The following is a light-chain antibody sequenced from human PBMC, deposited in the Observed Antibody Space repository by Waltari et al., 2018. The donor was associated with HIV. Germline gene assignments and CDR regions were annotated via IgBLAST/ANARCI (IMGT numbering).Light chain of an antibody. J-gene: IGLJ2*01. V-gene: IGLV3-1*01. Sequence: SYELTQPPSVSMSPGQTASITCSGDELGDRYACWYQQKPGQSPLLVIYQDTKRPSGIPERFSGSNSGNTATLTISGTQAMDEADYYCQARDSSTVVFGGGTKLTVL. CDR3: QARDSSTVV. CDR1: ELGDRY. CDR2: QDT.